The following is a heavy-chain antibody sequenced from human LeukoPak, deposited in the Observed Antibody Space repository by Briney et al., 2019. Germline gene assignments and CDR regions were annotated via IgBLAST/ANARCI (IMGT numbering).Heavy chain of an antibody. V-gene: IGHV4-59*01. CDR1: GGSITSSFY. CDR3: ARASVLLSADY. CDR2: IYNSGGT. J-gene: IGHJ4*02. Sequence: ASETLSLTCTVSGGSITSSFYWSWIRQSPGKGLEWIVYIYNSGGTKYNPSLKSRLTISVDTSKNQFSLNLSSVTAADTAVYYCARASVLLSADYWGQGTLVTVSS. D-gene: IGHD3-16*01.